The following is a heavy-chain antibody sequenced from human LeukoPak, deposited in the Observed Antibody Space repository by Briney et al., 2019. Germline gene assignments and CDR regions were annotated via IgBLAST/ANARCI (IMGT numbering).Heavy chain of an antibody. V-gene: IGHV4-30-2*01. CDR1: GDSISSGGYY. J-gene: IGHJ6*03. CDR3: ARQVFSNSARPTYYYYYYMDV. CDR2: IYHSGST. D-gene: IGHD6-6*01. Sequence: SETLSLTCTVSGDSISSGGYYWNWIRQPPGKGLEWIGYIYHSGSTYYNPSLKSRVTISVDRSKNQFSLKLSSVTAADTAVYYCARQVFSNSARPTYYYYYYMDVWGKGTTVTVSS.